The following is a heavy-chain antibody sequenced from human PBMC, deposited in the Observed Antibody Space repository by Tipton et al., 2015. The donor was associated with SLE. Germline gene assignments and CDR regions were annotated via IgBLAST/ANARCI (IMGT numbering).Heavy chain of an antibody. CDR2: INQDGGQK. D-gene: IGHD6-19*01. CDR3: ARRRGILVAATWVHHLDY. Sequence: GSLRLSCAASGFTFSNFFMTWVRQAPGKGLEWVANINQDGGQKYYLDSVRGRFTVSRDNAKNSLSLQMNSLRVEDTAVYYCARRRGILVAATWVHHLDYWGQGALVTVSS. J-gene: IGHJ4*02. V-gene: IGHV3-7*01. CDR1: GFTFSNFF.